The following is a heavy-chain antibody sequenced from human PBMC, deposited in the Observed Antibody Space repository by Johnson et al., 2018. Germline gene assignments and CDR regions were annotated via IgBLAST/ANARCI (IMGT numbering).Heavy chain of an antibody. CDR1: GFTFSSYS. CDR2: ISSSSSMI. CDR3: ARDPRYCSGGSCYSSCYYGMDV. Sequence: VQLVQSGGGLVQPGGSLRLSCAASGFTFSSYSMNWVRQAPGKWLEWVSYISSSSSMIYYADSVKGRFTISRDNAKNSLYLQMNSLRDEDTAVYYCARDPRYCSGGSCYSSCYYGMDVWGQGTTVTVSS. D-gene: IGHD2-15*01. J-gene: IGHJ6*02. V-gene: IGHV3-48*02.